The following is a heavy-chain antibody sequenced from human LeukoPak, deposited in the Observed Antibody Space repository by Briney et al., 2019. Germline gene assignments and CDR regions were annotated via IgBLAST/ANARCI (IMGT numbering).Heavy chain of an antibody. Sequence: GGSLRLSCAASGFTFSSYAMSWVRQAPGKGLEWVSAISGSGGSTYYADSVKGRFTISRDNSKNTLYLKMNSLRAEDTAVYYCAKTRRYSSSSCFDYWGQGTLVTVSS. CDR3: AKTRRYSSSSCFDY. D-gene: IGHD6-6*01. CDR2: ISGSGGST. J-gene: IGHJ4*02. CDR1: GFTFSSYA. V-gene: IGHV3-23*01.